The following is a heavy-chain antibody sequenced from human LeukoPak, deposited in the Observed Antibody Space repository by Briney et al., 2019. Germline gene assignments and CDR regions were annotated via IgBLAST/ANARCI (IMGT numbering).Heavy chain of an antibody. J-gene: IGHJ5*02. CDR1: GYTFTGYY. D-gene: IGHD1-26*01. V-gene: IGHV1-2*04. CDR2: INPNSGGT. CDR3: ARAGRLVGANDWFDP. Sequence: VSVKVSCKASGYTFTGYYMHWVRQAPGQGLEWMGWINPNSGGTNYAQKFQGWVTMTRDTSISTAYMELSRLRSDDTAVYYCARAGRLVGANDWFDPWGQGTLVTVSS.